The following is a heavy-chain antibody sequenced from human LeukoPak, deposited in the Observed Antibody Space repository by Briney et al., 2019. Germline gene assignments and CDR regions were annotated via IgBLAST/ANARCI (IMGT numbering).Heavy chain of an antibody. CDR2: MYYSGST. CDR1: GGSISSSTSC. CDR3: VRHIAYHANLDY. D-gene: IGHD2-21*01. V-gene: IGHV4-39*01. Sequence: SETLSLTCTVSGGSISSSTSCWSWVRQPPGKGLVWIVCMYYSGSTYYGSSLKGRVTISIDPPKNQFSLRLNSVTASYTAVYYCVRHIAYHANLDYGGQGTLVTVSS. J-gene: IGHJ4*02.